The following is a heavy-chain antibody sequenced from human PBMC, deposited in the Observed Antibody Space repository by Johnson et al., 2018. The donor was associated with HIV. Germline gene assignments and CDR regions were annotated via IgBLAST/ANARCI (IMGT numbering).Heavy chain of an antibody. CDR1: GFTFSSYA. CDR3: ASDYNFWSGRPDSFDV. D-gene: IGHD3-3*01. Sequence: QVQLVESGGGVVQPGRSLRLSCAASGFTFSSYAMHWVRQAPGKGLEWVAVISYDGSNKYYGDSVKGRFTISRDNAKNTLSLQMNSLRVEDTAVYYCASDYNFWSGRPDSFDVWGQGTTVTVSS. CDR2: ISYDGSNK. V-gene: IGHV3-30*04. J-gene: IGHJ3*01.